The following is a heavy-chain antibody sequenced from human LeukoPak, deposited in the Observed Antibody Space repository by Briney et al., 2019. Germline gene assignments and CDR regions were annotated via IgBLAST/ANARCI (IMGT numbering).Heavy chain of an antibody. D-gene: IGHD4-17*01. CDR2: IKQDGSEK. J-gene: IGHJ6*02. V-gene: IGHV3-7*01. Sequence: GGSLRLSCAASGFTFSSYWMSWVRQAPGKGLEWVANIKQDGSEKYYVDSVKGRFTISRDNAKNSLYLQTNSLRAEDTAVYYCARDIYGDYVTFWYYYGMDVWGQGTTVTVSS. CDR1: GFTFSSYW. CDR3: ARDIYGDYVTFWYYYGMDV.